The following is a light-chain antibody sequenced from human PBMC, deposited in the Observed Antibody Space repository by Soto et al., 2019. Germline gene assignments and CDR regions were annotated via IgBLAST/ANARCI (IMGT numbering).Light chain of an antibody. CDR3: SSYAKSGSVV. CDR2: DVS. V-gene: IGLV2-14*01. CDR1: SSDVGAYDY. J-gene: IGLJ2*01. Sequence: QSALTQPASVSGCPGQSIAISCTGTSSDVGAYDYVSWYQQHPGEAPKVKIYDVSHRPSGVSDRFSGSKSGNTASLTISGLQAEDEADYYCSSYAKSGSVVFGGGTKLTVL.